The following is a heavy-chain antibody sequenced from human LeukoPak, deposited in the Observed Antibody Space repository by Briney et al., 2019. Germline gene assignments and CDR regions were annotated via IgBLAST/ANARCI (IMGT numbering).Heavy chain of an antibody. CDR3: ARDSVWRGPAIAVAATDY. V-gene: IGHV3-48*01. CDR1: GFTFSSYS. Sequence: GGSLRLSCAASGFTFSSYSMNWVRQAPGKGLEWVSYISSSSSTIYYADPVKGRFTISRDNAKNSLYLQMNSLRAEDTAVYYCARDSVWRGPAIAVAATDYWGQGALVTVSS. CDR2: ISSSSSTI. J-gene: IGHJ4*02. D-gene: IGHD6-19*01.